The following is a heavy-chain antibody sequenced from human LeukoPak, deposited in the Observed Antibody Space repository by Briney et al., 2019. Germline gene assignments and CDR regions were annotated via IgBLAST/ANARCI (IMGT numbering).Heavy chain of an antibody. CDR3: ARDIRISGWEPTPGSH. CDR1: GYTFTDYF. D-gene: IGHD1-26*01. V-gene: IGHV1-2*02. Sequence: ASVKVSCKASGYTFTDYFMNWVRQAPGQGLEWMGWINPNSGGTNYAQKFQGRVTMTRDTSINTAYMELSRLRSDDTAVYFCARDIRISGWEPTPGSHWGQGTLVTVSS. J-gene: IGHJ4*02. CDR2: INPNSGGT.